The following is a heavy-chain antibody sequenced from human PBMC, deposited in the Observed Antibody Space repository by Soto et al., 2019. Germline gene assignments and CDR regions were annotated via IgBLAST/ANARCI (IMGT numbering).Heavy chain of an antibody. J-gene: IGHJ1*01. Sequence: GGSLRLSCAASGFSFISYAMSWVRQAPGKGLEWVSTISGSDGKTFYADSVKGRFSISRDTSKNMLYLQMNNLRGDDTAVYYCVRWSYRDDWGQGPLAT. CDR2: ISGSDGKT. CDR3: VRWSYRDD. V-gene: IGHV3-23*01. CDR1: GFSFISYA. D-gene: IGHD3-16*02.